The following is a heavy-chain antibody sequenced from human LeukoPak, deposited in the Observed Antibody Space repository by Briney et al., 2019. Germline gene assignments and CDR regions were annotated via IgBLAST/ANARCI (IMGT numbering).Heavy chain of an antibody. J-gene: IGHJ4*02. V-gene: IGHV3-23*01. Sequence: GGSLRLSCAASRFTFSSYNMNWVRQAPGKGLQWVSSITTTGATTYYADSVKGRFTVSRDNFKNTVFLQMRSPRAEDTAVYYCARRVLGAVGFFDYWGQGALVTVSS. CDR3: ARRVLGAVGFFDY. CDR1: RFTFSSYN. CDR2: ITTTGATT. D-gene: IGHD3-10*01.